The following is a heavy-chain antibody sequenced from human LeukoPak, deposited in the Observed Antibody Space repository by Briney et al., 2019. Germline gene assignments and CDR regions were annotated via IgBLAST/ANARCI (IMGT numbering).Heavy chain of an antibody. CDR1: GGSISSSSYY. CDR2: IYYSGST. Sequence: SETLSLTCTVSGGSISSSSYYWGWIRQPPGKGLEWIGSIYYSGSTYYNPSLKSRVTISVDTSKNQFSLKLSSVTAADTAVYYCAREGSNDDYGFDYWGQGTLVTVSS. J-gene: IGHJ4*02. D-gene: IGHD4-17*01. CDR3: AREGSNDDYGFDY. V-gene: IGHV4-39*07.